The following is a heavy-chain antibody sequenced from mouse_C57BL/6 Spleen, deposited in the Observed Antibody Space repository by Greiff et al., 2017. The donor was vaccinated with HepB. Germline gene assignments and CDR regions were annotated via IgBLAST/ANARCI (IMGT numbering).Heavy chain of an antibody. V-gene: IGHV1-55*01. CDR3: ARHGNYGSHFDY. Sequence: VQLQQPGAELVKPGASVKMSCKASGYTFTSYWITWVKQRPGQGLEWIGDIYPGSGSTNYNEKFKSKATLTVDTSSSTAYMQLSSLTSEDSAVYYCARHGNYGSHFDYWGQGTTLTVSS. CDR1: GYTFTSYW. CDR2: IYPGSGST. D-gene: IGHD2-1*01. J-gene: IGHJ2*01.